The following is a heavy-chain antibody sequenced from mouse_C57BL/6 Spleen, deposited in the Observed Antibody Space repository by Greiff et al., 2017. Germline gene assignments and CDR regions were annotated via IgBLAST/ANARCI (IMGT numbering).Heavy chain of an antibody. CDR1: GYSFTAYN. J-gene: IGHJ4*01. V-gene: IGHV1-39*01. D-gene: IGHD2-10*01. CDR2: IHPNTGTT. Sequence: EVQLQQSGPELVKPGASVKISCKASGYSFTAYNMNWVKQSNGKSLEWIGVIHPNTGTTSYNQKFKGKATLTVDQSSSTAYMQLNSLTSEDSAVYYCAISAYYGNYGCAMDYWGQGTSVTGSS. CDR3: AISAYYGNYGCAMDY.